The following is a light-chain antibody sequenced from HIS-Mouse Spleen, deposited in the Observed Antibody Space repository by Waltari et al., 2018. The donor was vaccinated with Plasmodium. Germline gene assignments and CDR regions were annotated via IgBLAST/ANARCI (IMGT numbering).Light chain of an antibody. CDR3: MIWPSNASGV. CDR1: SDINVGSSN. Sequence: QPVLTQPPSSSASPGESARLTCTLPSDINVGSSNFYWYQQKPGSPPRYLLYYSSDSDKGQGSGVPSRFSGSKDASANTGILLISGLQSEDEADYYCMIWPSNASGVFGGGTKLTVL. CDR2: YSSDSDK. J-gene: IGLJ3*02. V-gene: IGLV5-37*01.